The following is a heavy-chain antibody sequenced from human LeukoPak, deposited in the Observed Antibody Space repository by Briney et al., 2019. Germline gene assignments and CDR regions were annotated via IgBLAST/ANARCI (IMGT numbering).Heavy chain of an antibody. CDR2: ISHSGIT. Sequence: KPSETLSLTCAVYGGSFSGYSWGWIRQPPGKGLEWVGEISHSGITNYNASLKSRVTISLNKSEIQFSLMLSSVTAADTAVYFCTRQSGTVTPIDYWSQGTLVTVSS. D-gene: IGHD4-17*01. CDR3: TRQSGTVTPIDY. CDR1: GGSFSGYS. J-gene: IGHJ4*02. V-gene: IGHV4-34*01.